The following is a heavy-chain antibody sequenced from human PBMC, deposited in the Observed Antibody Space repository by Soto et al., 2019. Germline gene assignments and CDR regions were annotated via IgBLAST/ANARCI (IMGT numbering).Heavy chain of an antibody. CDR1: GFTFDDYA. CDR3: AKDGTAAGTFDY. CDR2: ISWNSGSI. Sequence: EVQLVESGGGLVQPGRSLRLSCAVSGFTFDDYAMHWVRQAPGKGLEWVSGISWNSGSIGYADSVKGRFTISRDNAKNSLYLQMNSLRAEDTALYYCAKDGTAAGTFDYWGQGTLVTVSS. D-gene: IGHD6-13*01. V-gene: IGHV3-9*01. J-gene: IGHJ4*02.